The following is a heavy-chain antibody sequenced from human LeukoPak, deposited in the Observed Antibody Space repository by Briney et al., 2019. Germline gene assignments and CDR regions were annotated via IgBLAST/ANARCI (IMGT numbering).Heavy chain of an antibody. D-gene: IGHD3-3*01. Sequence: SETLSLTCTVSGGSISSSSYYWGWIRQPPGKGLEWIGSIYYSGSTYYNPSLKSRVTISVDTSKNQFSLRLSSVTAADTAVYYCAREGGGFWSGYPFDYWGQGTLVTVSS. V-gene: IGHV4-39*02. CDR3: AREGGGFWSGYPFDY. J-gene: IGHJ4*02. CDR2: IYYSGST. CDR1: GGSISSSSYY.